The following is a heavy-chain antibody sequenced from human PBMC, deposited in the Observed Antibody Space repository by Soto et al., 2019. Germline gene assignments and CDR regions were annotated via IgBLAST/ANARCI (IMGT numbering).Heavy chain of an antibody. CDR3: AKYRWCATTVMSLK. CDR2: ISEGGDRT. CDR1: GFTFRDHP. V-gene: IGHV3-23*01. Sequence: EVQLLESGGDLVQPGGSLRLSCVGSGFTFRDHPMNWVRQAPGKGLEWVSAISEGGDRTYYADSVLGWLSISRDNSKNTLYLQMSSLRAEDTAMYYCAKYRWCATTVMSLKWGQGTLVTVSS. D-gene: IGHD4-4*01. J-gene: IGHJ4*02.